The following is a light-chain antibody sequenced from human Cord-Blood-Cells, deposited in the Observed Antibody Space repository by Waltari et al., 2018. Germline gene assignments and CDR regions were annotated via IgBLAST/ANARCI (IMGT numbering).Light chain of an antibody. J-gene: IGLJ3*02. Sequence: QSALTQPASVSGSPGQSITISCTGTSSDVVGYNYVSWYQQHPGKAPKLMIDDVSKRPSGVSNRFSGSKSGNTASLTISGLQAEDEADYYCSSYTSSSTWVFGGGTKLTVL. CDR2: DVS. CDR3: SSYTSSSTWV. V-gene: IGLV2-14*01. CDR1: SSDVVGYNY.